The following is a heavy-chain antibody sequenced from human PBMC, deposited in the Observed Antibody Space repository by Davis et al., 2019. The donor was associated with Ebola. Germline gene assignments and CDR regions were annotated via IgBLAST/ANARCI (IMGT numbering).Heavy chain of an antibody. J-gene: IGHJ4*02. CDR1: GGSFSGYY. V-gene: IGHV4-34*01. CDR2: INHSGST. D-gene: IGHD1-26*01. CDR3: ARTVGAGSYFDY. Sequence: MPSETLSLTCAVYGGSFSGYYWSWIRQPPGKGLEWIGEINHSGSTNYNPSLKSRVTISVDTSKNQFSLKLSSVTAADTAVYYCARTVGAGSYFDYWGQGTLVTVSS.